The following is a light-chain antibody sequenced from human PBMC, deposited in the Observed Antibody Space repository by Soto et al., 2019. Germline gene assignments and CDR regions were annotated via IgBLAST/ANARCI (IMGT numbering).Light chain of an antibody. J-gene: IGKJ5*01. CDR2: GAS. V-gene: IGKV3-20*01. CDR3: QKYGTSPRT. CDR1: QSVGSD. Sequence: EIVMTQSPATLSVSPGARATLSCRASQSVGSDLVWYRQKPGQAPRILIYGASNRATGVPDRFSGSGSGTDLTLTISRLEPEDFAVYICQKYGTSPRTCGQGTRLEIK.